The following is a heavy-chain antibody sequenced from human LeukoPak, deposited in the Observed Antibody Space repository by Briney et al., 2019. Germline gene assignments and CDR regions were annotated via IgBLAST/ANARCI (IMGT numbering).Heavy chain of an antibody. V-gene: IGHV4-38-2*01. CDR3: ASCSSTSCYDY. Sequence: SETLSLTCAVSGYSISSGYYWGWIRQPPGKGLEWIGSIYHSGSTYYNPSLKSRVTMSVDTSKNQFSLKLSSVTAADTAVYYCASCSSTSCYDYWGQGTLVTVSS. CDR1: GYSISSGYY. J-gene: IGHJ4*02. D-gene: IGHD2-2*01. CDR2: IYHSGST.